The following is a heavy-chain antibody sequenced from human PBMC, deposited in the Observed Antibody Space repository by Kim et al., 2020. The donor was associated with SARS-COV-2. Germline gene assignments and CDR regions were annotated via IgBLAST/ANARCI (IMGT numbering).Heavy chain of an antibody. Sequence: DSVQGRFTISRDNPKNTVYLQVNSLRAEDTAVYYCAREDSIAAPSSYFNYWGQGTLVTVSS. CDR3: AREDSIAAPSSYFNY. V-gene: IGHV3-23*02. J-gene: IGHJ4*02. D-gene: IGHD6-6*01.